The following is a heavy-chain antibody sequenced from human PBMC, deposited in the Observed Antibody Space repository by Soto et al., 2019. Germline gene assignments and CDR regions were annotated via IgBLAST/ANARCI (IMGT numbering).Heavy chain of an antibody. CDR3: ARDRHDYVWGSYRYQGDY. D-gene: IGHD3-16*02. V-gene: IGHV3-48*02. J-gene: IGHJ4*02. Sequence: EVRLVESGGGLVQPGGSLRLSCAASGFTFSSYSMNWVRQAPGKGLEWVSYISSSSSTIYYADSVKGRFTISRDNAKNSLYLQMNSLRDEDTAVYYCARDRHDYVWGSYRYQGDYWGQGTLVTVSS. CDR2: ISSSSSTI. CDR1: GFTFSSYS.